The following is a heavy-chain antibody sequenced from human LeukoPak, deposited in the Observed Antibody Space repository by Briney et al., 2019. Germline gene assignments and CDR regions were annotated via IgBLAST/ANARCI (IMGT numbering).Heavy chain of an antibody. CDR1: GGSISSYY. Sequence: SETLSLTCTVSGGSISSYYWSWIRQPPGKGLEWIGYIYYSGSTNYNPSLKSRVTISVDTSKNQFSLKLSSVTAADTAVYYCARHPYYYGSGEVSYYFDYWGQGTLVTVSS. V-gene: IGHV4-59*01. D-gene: IGHD3-10*01. J-gene: IGHJ4*02. CDR2: IYYSGST. CDR3: ARHPYYYGSGEVSYYFDY.